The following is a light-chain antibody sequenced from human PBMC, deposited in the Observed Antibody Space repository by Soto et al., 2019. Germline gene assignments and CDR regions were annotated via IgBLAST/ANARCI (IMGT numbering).Light chain of an antibody. V-gene: IGKV3-15*01. CDR1: QSVSSN. CDR3: QQYNNWSIN. J-gene: IGKJ5*01. CDR2: GAS. Sequence: EIVMTQSPATLSVSPGEGATLSCRASQSVSSNLAWYQQKPGQAPRLLIYGASTRATGIRARFSGSGSGADFTLPISSLQSEDFAVYYCQQYNNWSINFGQGPRLEIK.